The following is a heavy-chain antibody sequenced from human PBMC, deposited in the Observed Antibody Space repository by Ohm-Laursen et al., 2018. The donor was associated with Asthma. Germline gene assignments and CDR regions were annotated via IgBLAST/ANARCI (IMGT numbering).Heavy chain of an antibody. CDR1: GFTFDAYA. Sequence: RSLRLSCAASGFTFDAYALHWVRQAPGRGLEWVSGITWNSANIGYADSVRGRFTISRDNTKNSLYLQMNSLREEDTALYYCAKVGTAARPDRYCGGDCYAFFDYWGQGNVVTVSS. J-gene: IGHJ4*02. CDR2: ITWNSANI. D-gene: IGHD2-21*01. CDR3: AKVGTAARPDRYCGGDCYAFFDY. V-gene: IGHV3-9*01.